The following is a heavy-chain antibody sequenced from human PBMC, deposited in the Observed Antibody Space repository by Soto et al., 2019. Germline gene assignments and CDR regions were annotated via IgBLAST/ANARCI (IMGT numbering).Heavy chain of an antibody. V-gene: IGHV4-34*01. CDR1: GGSFSGYY. Sequence: TSETLSLTCAVYGGSFSGYYWSWIRQPPGKGLEWIGEINHSGSTNYNPSLKSRVIISVDTSKNQFSLKLSSVTAADTAVYYCARGAHWFDPWGQGTLVTVSS. CDR2: INHSGST. CDR3: ARGAHWFDP. J-gene: IGHJ5*02.